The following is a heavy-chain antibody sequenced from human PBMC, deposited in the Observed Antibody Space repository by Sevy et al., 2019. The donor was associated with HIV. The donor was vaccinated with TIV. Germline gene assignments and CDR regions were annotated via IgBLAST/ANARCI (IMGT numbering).Heavy chain of an antibody. J-gene: IGHJ6*02. V-gene: IGHV4-39*01. CDR2: IYYSGST. CDR1: GGSISSSSYY. D-gene: IGHD6-13*01. Sequence: SETLPLTCTVSGGSISSSSYYWGWIRQPPGKGLEWIGSIYYSGSTYYNPSLKSRVTISVDTSKNQFSLKLSSVTAADTAVYYCASRAAAGTERNYYYGMDVWGQGTTVTVSS. CDR3: ASRAAAGTERNYYYGMDV.